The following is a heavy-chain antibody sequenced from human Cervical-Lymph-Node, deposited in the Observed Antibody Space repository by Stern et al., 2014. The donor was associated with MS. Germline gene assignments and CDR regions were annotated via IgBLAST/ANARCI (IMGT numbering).Heavy chain of an antibody. CDR1: GGSIRSGGFY. Sequence: QLQLQESGPRLVKPSQTLSLTCTVSGGSIRSGGFYCTWVRQPAGKGPEWIGRMYATGGSTYNPSLQSRAPIAVDTSKNQFSLTLRSVTAADTAIYYCVRDHDYYGMDVWGQGTTVTVSS. V-gene: IGHV4-61*02. CDR2: MYATGGS. CDR3: VRDHDYYGMDV. J-gene: IGHJ6*02.